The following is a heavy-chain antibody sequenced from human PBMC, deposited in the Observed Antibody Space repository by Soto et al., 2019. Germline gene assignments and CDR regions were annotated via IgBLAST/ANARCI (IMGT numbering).Heavy chain of an antibody. CDR3: ARGDSGYDEAPLYFDY. CDR2: INHSGST. Sequence: SETLSLTCAVYGGSFSGYYWSWIRQPPGKGLEWIGEINHSGSTNYNPSLKSRVTISVDTSKNQFSLKLSSVTAADTAVYYCARGDSGYDEAPLYFDYWGQGTLVTVSS. CDR1: GGSFSGYY. V-gene: IGHV4-34*01. D-gene: IGHD5-12*01. J-gene: IGHJ4*02.